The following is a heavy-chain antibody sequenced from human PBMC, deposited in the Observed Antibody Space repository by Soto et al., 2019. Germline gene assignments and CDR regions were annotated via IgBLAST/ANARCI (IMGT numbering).Heavy chain of an antibody. V-gene: IGHV3-23*01. CDR1: GFTFSSYA. CDR3: AKDLPGAVLRYFDWLGETTQYGMDV. D-gene: IGHD3-9*01. Sequence: PGGSLRLSCAASGFTFSSYAMSWFRQAPGKGLEWVSAISGSGGSTYYADSVKGRFTISRDNSKNTLYLQMNSLRAEDTAVYYCAKDLPGAVLRYFDWLGETTQYGMDVWGQGTTVTVSS. J-gene: IGHJ6*02. CDR2: ISGSGGST.